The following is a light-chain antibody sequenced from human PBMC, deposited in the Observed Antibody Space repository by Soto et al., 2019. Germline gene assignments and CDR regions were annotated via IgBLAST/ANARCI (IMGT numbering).Light chain of an antibody. V-gene: IGKV3-15*01. CDR3: QQYGYSPIT. CDR1: QNGGNN. CDR2: GAS. Sequence: EIVMTQSPATLSVSPWERATLSCRASQNGGNNLVWSQQKPGQAPRLLIYGASTRAAGIPDRVSGSGSGTDFTLTISRLEPEDFAVYYCQQYGYSPITFGQGTRLEIK. J-gene: IGKJ5*01.